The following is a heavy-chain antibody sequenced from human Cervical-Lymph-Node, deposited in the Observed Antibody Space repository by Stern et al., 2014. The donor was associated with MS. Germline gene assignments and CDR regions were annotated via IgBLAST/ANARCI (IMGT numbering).Heavy chain of an antibody. Sequence: VQLVESGGGVVQPGRSLRLSCAASGFAFSTYGIHWVRQAPVKGLEWVAFIWSDGSHIYYAGSVRGRFTISRDNSKNTLFLQMNSLRAEDTALYYCARDTLAGLDWGQGTLVTVSS. V-gene: IGHV3-33*01. D-gene: IGHD6-19*01. CDR1: GFAFSTYG. J-gene: IGHJ4*02. CDR3: ARDTLAGLD. CDR2: IWSDGSHI.